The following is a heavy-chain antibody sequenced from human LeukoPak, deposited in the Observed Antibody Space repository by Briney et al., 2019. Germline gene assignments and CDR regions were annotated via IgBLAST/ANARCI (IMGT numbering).Heavy chain of an antibody. Sequence: ASVKVSCKDSGYTFPNYDITWVRQAPGQGLEWMGWMNPDSGDTGYAQKFKGRVSLTRDTSITTAYMELSSLGSEDTAVYYCARGLSAYDGSASAPTSLFD. J-gene: IGHJ3*01. CDR3: ARGLSAYDGSASAPTSLFD. CDR1: GYTFPNYD. V-gene: IGHV1-8*01. CDR2: MNPDSGDT. D-gene: IGHD3-22*01.